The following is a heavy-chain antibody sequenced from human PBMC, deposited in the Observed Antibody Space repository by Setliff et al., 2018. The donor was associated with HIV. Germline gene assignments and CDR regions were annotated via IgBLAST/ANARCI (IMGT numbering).Heavy chain of an antibody. CDR1: GGSFSNYA. Sequence: SVKVSCKASGGSFSNYAINWVRQAPGQGLEWMGGIVPVLSITKYAQKFQGRVTVTADKSTSTASMELSSLRSGDTAVYYCVGRPVGADNWFDSWGQGTLVTVSS. CDR2: IVPVLSIT. V-gene: IGHV1-69*10. J-gene: IGHJ5*01. CDR3: VGRPVGADNWFDS. D-gene: IGHD1-26*01.